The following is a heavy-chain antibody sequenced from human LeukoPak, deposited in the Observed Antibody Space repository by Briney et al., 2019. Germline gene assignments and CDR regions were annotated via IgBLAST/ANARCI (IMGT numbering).Heavy chain of an antibody. V-gene: IGHV3-30*02. CDR2: IWNDGNNK. Sequence: GGSLRLSCAASGFTFSSYGMHWVRQAPGKGLEWVAFIWNDGNNKYYADSVKGRFTISRDNSKKTLYVQMNSLRAEDTAVYYCAKGSDYYYMDVWGKGTTVTVSS. J-gene: IGHJ6*03. CDR1: GFTFSSYG. CDR3: AKGSDYYYMDV.